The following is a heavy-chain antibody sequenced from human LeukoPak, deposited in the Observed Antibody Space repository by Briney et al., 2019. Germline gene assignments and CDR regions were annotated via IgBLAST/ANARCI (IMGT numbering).Heavy chain of an antibody. CDR2: MYTGGTT. CDR1: GLTVSGTH. Sequence: GGSLRLSCSASGLTVSGTHMSWVRQAPGKGLEWVSAMYTGGTTYYADSVTGRFTVSRDTSRNTLFLHMNSLRAEDTAVYYCAKDEATSGGGLASWGQGTLVIVSS. V-gene: IGHV3-53*01. J-gene: IGHJ5*01. CDR3: AKDEATSGGGLAS. D-gene: IGHD3-16*01.